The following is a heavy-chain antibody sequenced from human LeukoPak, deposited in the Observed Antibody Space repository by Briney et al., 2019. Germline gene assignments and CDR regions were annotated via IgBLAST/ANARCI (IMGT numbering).Heavy chain of an antibody. V-gene: IGHV1-69*04. Sequence: ASVKVSCKASGGTFSNDAISWVRQAPGQGLEWMGRIFPILGIANYAQKFQGRVTITADKSTSTAYMELSSLRSEDTAVYYCASPSTTSYYDSSGFFDYWGQGTLVTVSS. CDR3: ASPSTTSYYDSSGFFDY. CDR1: GGTFSNDA. CDR2: IFPILGIA. J-gene: IGHJ4*02. D-gene: IGHD3-22*01.